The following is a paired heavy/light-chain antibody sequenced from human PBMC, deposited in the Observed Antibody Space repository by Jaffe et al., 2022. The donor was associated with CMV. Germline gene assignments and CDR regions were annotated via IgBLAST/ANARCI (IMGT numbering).Heavy chain of an antibody. CDR3: AGEVYNGQIKDVES. CDR2: INPHSGDT. Sequence: QVQLVQSGAEVKKPGASVKVSCKASGYTLPGHFIHWMRQAPGQGLEWLGGINPHSGDTYYTQEFQGRVTMTRDTSFSTVYMDLSSLTSDDTAVYYCAGEVYNGQIKDVESWGQGTLVTVSS. CDR1: GYTLPGHF. J-gene: IGHJ4*02. V-gene: IGHV1-2*02. D-gene: IGHD2-15*01.
Light chain of an antibody. J-gene: IGLJ3*02. CDR3: LLYYGGARPWV. V-gene: IGLV7-43*01. Sequence: QTVVTQEPSLTVSPGGTVTLTCASSTGAVTSGYYPNWFQQKPGQAPRALIYSTNNKHSWTPARFSGSLLGGKAALTLSGVQPDDEAEYYCLLYYGGARPWVFGGGTKLTVL. CDR2: STN. CDR1: TGAVTSGYY.